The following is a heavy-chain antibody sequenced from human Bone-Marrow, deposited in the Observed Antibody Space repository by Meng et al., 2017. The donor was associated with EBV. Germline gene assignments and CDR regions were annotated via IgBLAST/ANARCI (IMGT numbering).Heavy chain of an antibody. V-gene: IGHV1-18*01. CDR3: ARIGRFCGGDCYADY. CDR2: ISGYDGNT. CDR1: GYTFSNYG. D-gene: IGHD2-21*01. Sequence: QVQPVPSGAEVTKPGASVKVFCKASGYTFSNYGIAWVRQAPGQGLEWMGWISGYDGNTNYEQKFQGRVTMTTDTSTSTAYMDLRSLRSDDTAVYYCARIGRFCGGDCYADYWGQGTLVTVSS. J-gene: IGHJ4*02.